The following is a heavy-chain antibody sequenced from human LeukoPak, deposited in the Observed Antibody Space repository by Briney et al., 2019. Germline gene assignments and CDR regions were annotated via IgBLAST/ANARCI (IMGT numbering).Heavy chain of an antibody. CDR3: ARDSSIAVAANWFDP. CDR1: GYTFTSYG. D-gene: IGHD6-19*01. J-gene: IGHJ5*02. Sequence: REASVKVSCKASGYTFTSYGTSWVRQAPGQGLEWMGWISAYNGNTNYAQKLQGRVTMTTDTSTSTAYMELRSLRSDDTAVYYCARDSSIAVAANWFDPWGQGTLVTVSS. V-gene: IGHV1-18*01. CDR2: ISAYNGNT.